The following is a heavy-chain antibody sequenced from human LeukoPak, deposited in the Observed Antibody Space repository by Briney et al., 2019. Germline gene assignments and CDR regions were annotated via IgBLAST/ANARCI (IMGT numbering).Heavy chain of an antibody. V-gene: IGHV3-7*01. CDR1: GFTFSSRDW. Sequence: GGSLRLSCVASGFTFSSRDWMTWVRQAPGKGLEWVANIKQDGSEKNYVDSVKGRFTISRDNAKNSVDLQMNSLRAEDTAVYYCARDLSSRGYTYGTPAFTFDIWGQGTMVTVSS. CDR3: ARDLSSRGYTYGTPAFTFDI. D-gene: IGHD5-18*01. J-gene: IGHJ3*02. CDR2: IKQDGSEK.